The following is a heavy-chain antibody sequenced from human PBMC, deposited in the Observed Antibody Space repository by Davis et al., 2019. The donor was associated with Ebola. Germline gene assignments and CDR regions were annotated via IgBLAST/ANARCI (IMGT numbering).Heavy chain of an antibody. Sequence: SETLSLTCTVSGGSISSSGYYWGWIRQPPGKGLEWIGYIYYSGSTYCNPSLKSPVTISVDTSKNQFSLNLSSVTAADAAVFYCARLLKGGYSYGGPFDYWGQGALVTVSS. D-gene: IGHD5-18*01. CDR2: IYYSGST. V-gene: IGHV4-39*01. CDR1: GGSISSSGYY. CDR3: ARLLKGGYSYGGPFDY. J-gene: IGHJ4*02.